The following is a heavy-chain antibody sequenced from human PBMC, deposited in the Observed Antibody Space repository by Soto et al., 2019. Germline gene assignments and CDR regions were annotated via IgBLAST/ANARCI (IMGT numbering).Heavy chain of an antibody. CDR3: AKDGREYSSCLVDY. J-gene: IGHJ4*02. V-gene: IGHV3-9*01. CDR2: IRWNSGSI. CDR1: GFTFADYA. Sequence: GGSLRLSCAASGFTFADYAMHWVRQAPGKGLEWVSGIRWNSGSIGYADSVKGHFTISRDNAKNSLYLQMNRLRAEDTAMYYCAKDGREYSSCLVDYWGQGTLVTVSS. D-gene: IGHD6-6*01.